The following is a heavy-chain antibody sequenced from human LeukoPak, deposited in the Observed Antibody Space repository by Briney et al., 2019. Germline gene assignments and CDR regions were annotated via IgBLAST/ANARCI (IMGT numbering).Heavy chain of an antibody. CDR1: GGSFSGYY. CDR2: INHSGST. CDR3: ARVGQDSSGYYYLDY. D-gene: IGHD3-22*01. V-gene: IGHV4-34*01. J-gene: IGHJ4*02. Sequence: SETLSLTCAVYGGSFSGYYWSWIRQPPGKGLEWIGEINHSGSTNYNPSLKSRVTISVDTSKNQFSLKLSSVTAADTAVYCCARVGQDSSGYYYLDYWGQGTLVTVSS.